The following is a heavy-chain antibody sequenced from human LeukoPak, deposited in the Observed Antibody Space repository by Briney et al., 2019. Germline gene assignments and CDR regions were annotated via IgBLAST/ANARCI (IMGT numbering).Heavy chain of an antibody. D-gene: IGHD2-2*01. CDR1: GYTFTGYY. CDR3: ARDPSRGYCSSTSCLDNWFDP. Sequence: ASVKVSCKASGYTFTGYYMHWVRQAPGQGLEWVGWINPNSGGTNYAQKFQGRVTMTRDTSISAAYMELSRLRSDDTAVYYCARDPSRGYCSSTSCLDNWFDPWGQGTLVTVSS. CDR2: INPNSGGT. V-gene: IGHV1-2*02. J-gene: IGHJ5*02.